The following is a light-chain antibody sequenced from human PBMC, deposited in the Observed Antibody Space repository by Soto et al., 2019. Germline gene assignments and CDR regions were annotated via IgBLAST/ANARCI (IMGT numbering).Light chain of an antibody. CDR3: QLYGISPQ. CDR2: ASS. V-gene: IGKV3-20*01. CDR1: QTSGSNF. J-gene: IGKJ1*01. Sequence: EIVLTQSPGTLSLSPGERATLSCKTSQTSGSNFLAWYQHKPGQAPRLLIYASSNRATGIPDRFSGSASGPDLTLTINRLEPEDFAVYYCQLYGISPQFGQGTKVDTK.